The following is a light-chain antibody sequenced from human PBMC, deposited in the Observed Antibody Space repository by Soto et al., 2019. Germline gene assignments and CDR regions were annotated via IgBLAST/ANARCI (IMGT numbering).Light chain of an antibody. J-gene: IGLJ2*01. CDR1: SSDIGGYNY. CDR2: GVS. Sequence: QSVLTQPASVSGSPGQSITISCTGTSSDIGGYNYVSWYQQHPGKAPKLMIYGVSNRPSGVSGRFFGSKSGNTASLTISGLQPEDEAVYYCSSYRSSIIPVVFGGGTKLTVL. CDR3: SSYRSSIIPVV. V-gene: IGLV2-14*01.